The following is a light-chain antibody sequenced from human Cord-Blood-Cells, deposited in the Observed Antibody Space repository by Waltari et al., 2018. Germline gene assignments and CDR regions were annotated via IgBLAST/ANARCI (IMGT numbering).Light chain of an antibody. CDR2: AAS. CDR3: QKYNSAPLT. V-gene: IGKV1-27*01. CDR1: HGISNY. Sequence: DIQMTQSPSSLSASVGDRVTITCRASHGISNYLIWYQQKPGKVPKLLIYAASTLQCGVPSRFSGSGSGTDFTLTISSLQPEDVATYYCQKYNSAPLTFGQGTKVEIK. J-gene: IGKJ1*01.